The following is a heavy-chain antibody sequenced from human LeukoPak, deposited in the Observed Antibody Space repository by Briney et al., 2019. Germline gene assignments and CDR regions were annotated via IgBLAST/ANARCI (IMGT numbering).Heavy chain of an antibody. CDR3: ARVSVSYGYFDY. CDR1: GGTFSSYT. J-gene: IGHJ4*02. V-gene: IGHV1-69*02. Sequence: SVKVSCKAFGGTFSSYTISWVRQAPGQGLEWMGRIIPILGIANYAQKFQGRVTITADKSTSTAYMELSSLRSEDTAVYYCARVSVSYGYFDYWGQGTLVTVSS. D-gene: IGHD5-18*01. CDR2: IIPILGIA.